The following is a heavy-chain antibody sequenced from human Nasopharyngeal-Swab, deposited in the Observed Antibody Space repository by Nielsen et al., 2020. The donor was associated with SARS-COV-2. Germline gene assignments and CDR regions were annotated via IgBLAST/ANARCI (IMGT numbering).Heavy chain of an antibody. CDR1: GGSISSYY. CDR2: IYYSGST. Sequence: SETLSLTCTVSGGSISSYYWSWIRQPPGKGLEWIGHIYYSGSTNYNPSLKSRVTISVDTPKNQFSLKLSSVTAADTAVYYWARDGEIAYVRGGYYRRYYYGMDVWGQGTTVTVSS. CDR3: ARDGEIAYVRGGYYRRYYYGMDV. V-gene: IGHV4-59*01. J-gene: IGHJ6*02. D-gene: IGHD3-10*02.